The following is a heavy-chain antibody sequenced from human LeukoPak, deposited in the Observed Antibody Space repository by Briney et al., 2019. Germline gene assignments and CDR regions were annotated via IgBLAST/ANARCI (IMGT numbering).Heavy chain of an antibody. CDR1: GGTFSSYA. J-gene: IGHJ5*02. CDR2: ITPIFGTA. D-gene: IGHD2-2*01. CDR3: ATSAAMGGGWFDP. Sequence: AAVKVSCKASGGTFSSYAISWVRQAPGQGLEWMGGITPIFGTANYAQKFQGRVTITTDESTSTAYMELSSLRSEDTAVYYCATSAAMGGGWFDPWGQGTLVTVSS. V-gene: IGHV1-69*05.